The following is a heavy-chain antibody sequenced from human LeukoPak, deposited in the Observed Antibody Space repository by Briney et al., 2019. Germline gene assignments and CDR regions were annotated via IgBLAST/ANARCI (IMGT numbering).Heavy chain of an antibody. CDR2: ISHSGTT. CDR3: ARGLVWRFLLDSRRDSFDI. J-gene: IGHJ3*02. CDR1: GGSFSDYQ. V-gene: IGHV4-34*01. D-gene: IGHD3-16*01. Sequence: SETLSLTCAVSGGSFSDYQWNWIRQSPGKGLEWLGEISHSGTTTYNPSLKSRVTISIDTSKNQFSLKLRSVTAADTAVYYCARGLVWRFLLDSRRDSFDIWGQGTTITVSS.